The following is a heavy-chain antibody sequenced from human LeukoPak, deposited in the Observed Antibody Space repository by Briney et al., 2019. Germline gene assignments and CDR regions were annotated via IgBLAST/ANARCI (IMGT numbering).Heavy chain of an antibody. CDR2: ISHSGTT. CDR3: ARGLVWRFLLDSRRDSFDI. J-gene: IGHJ3*02. CDR1: GGSFSDYQ. V-gene: IGHV4-34*01. D-gene: IGHD3-16*01. Sequence: SETLSLTCAVSGGSFSDYQWNWIRQSPGKGLEWLGEISHSGTTTYNPSLKSRVTISIDTSKNQFSLKLRSVTAADTAVYYCARGLVWRFLLDSRRDSFDIWGQGTTITVSS.